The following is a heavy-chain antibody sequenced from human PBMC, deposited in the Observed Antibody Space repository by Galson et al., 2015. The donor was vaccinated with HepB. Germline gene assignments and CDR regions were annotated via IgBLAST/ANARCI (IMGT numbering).Heavy chain of an antibody. D-gene: IGHD1-26*01. CDR1: GFTFSSYG. CDR3: ARLYSGSYLGAFDI. Sequence: SLRLSCAASGFTFSSYGMHWVRQAPGKGLEWVAVISYDGSNKYYADSVKGRFTISRDNSKNTLYLQMNSLRAEDTAVYYCARLYSGSYLGAFDIWGQGTMVTVSS. CDR2: ISYDGSNK. J-gene: IGHJ3*02. V-gene: IGHV3-30*03.